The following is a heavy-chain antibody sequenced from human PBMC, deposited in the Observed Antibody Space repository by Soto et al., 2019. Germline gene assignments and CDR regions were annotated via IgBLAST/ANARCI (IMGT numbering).Heavy chain of an antibody. V-gene: IGHV3-23*01. D-gene: IGHD3-10*01. CDR2: ISGSGQTE. Sequence: EVQLLESGGNLVLPGGSLRLSCTVSGFSFRDHGMHWVRQAPGKGLQWVSSISGSGQTEYYADSVKGRFIISRDYSGSTLFLQMQNLRADDTALYYCATAVRSTEEYFYCMAVWGKGTTVTVSS. J-gene: IGHJ6*03. CDR1: GFSFRDHG. CDR3: ATAVRSTEEYFYCMAV.